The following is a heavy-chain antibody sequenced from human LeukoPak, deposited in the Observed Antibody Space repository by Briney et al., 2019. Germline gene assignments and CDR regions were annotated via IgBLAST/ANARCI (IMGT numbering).Heavy chain of an antibody. V-gene: IGHV4-61*02. D-gene: IGHD2-2*01. CDR1: GGSISSGSYY. CDR3: ARGSHRSTSCLYYFDY. CDR2: IYTSGST. J-gene: IGHJ4*02. Sequence: SETLSLTCTVSGGSISSGSYYWSWIRQPAGKGLEWIGRIYTSGSTNYNPSLKSRVTISVDTSKNQFSLKLSSVTAADTAVYYCARGSHRSTSCLYYFDYWGQGTLVTVSS.